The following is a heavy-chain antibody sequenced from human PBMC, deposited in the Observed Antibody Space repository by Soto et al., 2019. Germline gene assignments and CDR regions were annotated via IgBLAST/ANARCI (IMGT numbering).Heavy chain of an antibody. D-gene: IGHD2-2*01. CDR1: GFTFSTYW. V-gene: IGHV3-7*01. Sequence: EVQLVESGGGLVQPGGSLRLSCAASGFTFSTYWMSWVRQAPGKGLEWVANINQDGSYTYYVQSVRGRFTISRNNAQNSLSLQMSSLRAEDTAVYYCASQPVVAASWGQGTLVTVSS. J-gene: IGHJ5*02. CDR2: INQDGSYT. CDR3: ASQPVVAAS.